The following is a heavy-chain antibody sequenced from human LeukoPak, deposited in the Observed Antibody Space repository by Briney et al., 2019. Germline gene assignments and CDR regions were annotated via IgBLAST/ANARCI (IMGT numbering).Heavy chain of an antibody. CDR3: ATSVI. Sequence: GGSLRLSCTASGFTFSSSWMHWVRQAPGKGLVWVSYIGADGSNTAYADSVKGRFTISRDNAENTLYLQVNSLRVEDTAVYYCATSVIRGQGTLVTVSS. J-gene: IGHJ4*02. V-gene: IGHV3-74*01. CDR1: GFTFSSSW. D-gene: IGHD2-21*01. CDR2: IGADGSNT.